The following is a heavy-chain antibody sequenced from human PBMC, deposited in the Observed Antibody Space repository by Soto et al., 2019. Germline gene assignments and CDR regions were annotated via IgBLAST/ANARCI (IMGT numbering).Heavy chain of an antibody. D-gene: IGHD2-2*01. CDR1: GYIFSNFS. CDR3: AKDASSWFYYYYGMDV. V-gene: IGHV1-18*01. CDR2: ISGYNDNT. Sequence: QIQLVQSGPEVRKPGASVKVSCKASGYIFSNFSISWVRQAPGQGLERMGWISGYNDNTNYAQKFQDRVRMTTDISTSTAYMELTTLRSEDTAVYYCAKDASSWFYYYYGMDVWGQGTTVTVS. J-gene: IGHJ6*02.